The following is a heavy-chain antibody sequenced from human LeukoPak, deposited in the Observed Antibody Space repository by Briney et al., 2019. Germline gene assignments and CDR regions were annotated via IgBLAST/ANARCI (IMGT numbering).Heavy chain of an antibody. CDR1: GFTFSNFA. V-gene: IGHV3-23*01. Sequence: GSLRLSCAASGFTFSNFAMNWVRQAPGKGLEWVSTISGSGGITYYADSVKGRFTISRDNSKNTLYLQMNSLRAEDTAVYYCAKARWSGPFYFDYWGQGTLVTVSS. CDR3: AKARWSGPFYFDY. D-gene: IGHD3-3*01. CDR2: ISGSGGIT. J-gene: IGHJ4*02.